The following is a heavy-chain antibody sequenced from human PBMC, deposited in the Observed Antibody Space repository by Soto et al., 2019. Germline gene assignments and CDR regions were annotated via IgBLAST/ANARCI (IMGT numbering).Heavy chain of an antibody. CDR3: ARDGMTTGDT. CDR1: GVSVTSYT. J-gene: IGHJ4*02. D-gene: IGHD2-21*02. Sequence: QLQLKESGPGQVRPSETLYLTCIVSGVSVTSYTWRWVRQPANKGLECIGRVFSSVSATYNPSLKSRVSISIDTAENRISLKLDSVTAADAGVYFCARDGMTTGDTWGPGTLVTVSS. V-gene: IGHV4-4*07. CDR2: VFSSVSA.